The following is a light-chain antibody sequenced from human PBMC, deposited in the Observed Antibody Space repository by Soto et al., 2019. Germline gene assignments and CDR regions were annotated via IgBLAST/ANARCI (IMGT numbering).Light chain of an antibody. CDR1: QDISNY. CDR2: DAS. Sequence: DIQMTQSPSSLSASVGDRVTITCQASQDISNYLNWYQQKPGKAPKLLIYDASKLETGVPSRFSGSGSGTDFTFTISSLQPEDIATYYCQQYDNLPPPFGQGTKLEIK. CDR3: QQYDNLPPP. V-gene: IGKV1-33*01. J-gene: IGKJ2*01.